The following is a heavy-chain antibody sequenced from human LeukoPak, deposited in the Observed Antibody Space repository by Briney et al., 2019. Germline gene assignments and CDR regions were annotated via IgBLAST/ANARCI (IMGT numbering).Heavy chain of an antibody. Sequence: ASVKVSCKASGYTFTGYYMHWVRQAPGQGLEWMGWINPNSGGTNYAQKFQGRVTMTRDMSISTAYMELSRLRSDDTAVYYCARAPPHSSSWYVSWFDPWGQGTLVTVSS. CDR1: GYTFTGYY. CDR3: ARAPPHSSSWYVSWFDP. J-gene: IGHJ5*02. D-gene: IGHD6-13*01. V-gene: IGHV1-2*02. CDR2: INPNSGGT.